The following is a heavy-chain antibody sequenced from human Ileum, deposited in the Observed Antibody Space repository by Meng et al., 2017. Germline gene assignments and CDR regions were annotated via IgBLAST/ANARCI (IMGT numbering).Heavy chain of an antibody. V-gene: IGHV3-74*01. CDR1: GFTFSNYW. CDR3: ARESPTLHDAFDI. CDR2: INRDGRST. Sequence: GESLKISCAASGFTFSNYWMHWVRQGPGKGLVWVSRINRDGRSTGYADSVKGRLTISRDNAKNTLYLQMNSLRAEDTAVYYCARESPTLHDAFDIWGQGTMVTGSS. J-gene: IGHJ3*02.